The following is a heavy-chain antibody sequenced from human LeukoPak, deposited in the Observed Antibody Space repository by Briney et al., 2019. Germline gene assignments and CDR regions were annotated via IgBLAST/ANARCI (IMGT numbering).Heavy chain of an antibody. D-gene: IGHD3-22*01. J-gene: IGHJ3*02. CDR1: GGSLSGYY. V-gene: IGHV4-34*01. CDR2: INHSGST. CDR3: ARDSDITMIVGDAFDI. Sequence: SETLSLTCAVYGGSLSGYYWSWIRQPPGKGLEWIGEINHSGSTNYNPSLKSRVTISVDTSKNQFSLKLSSVTAADTAVYYCARDSDITMIVGDAFDIWGQGTMVTVSS.